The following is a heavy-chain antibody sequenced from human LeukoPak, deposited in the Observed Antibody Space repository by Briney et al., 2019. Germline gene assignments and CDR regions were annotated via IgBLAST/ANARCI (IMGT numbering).Heavy chain of an antibody. V-gene: IGHV4-39*01. J-gene: IGHJ4*02. Sequence: PSETLSLTCTVSGGSISSSSYYWGWIRQPPGKGLEWIGSIYYSGSTYYNPSLKSRVTIFVDTSKNQFSLKLSSVTAADTAVYYCARQNVLLWFGEGWGQGTLVTVSS. D-gene: IGHD3-10*01. CDR2: IYYSGST. CDR1: GGSISSSSYY. CDR3: ARQNVLLWFGEG.